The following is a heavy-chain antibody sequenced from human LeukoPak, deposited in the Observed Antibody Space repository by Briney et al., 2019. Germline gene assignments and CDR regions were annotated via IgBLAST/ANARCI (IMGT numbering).Heavy chain of an antibody. V-gene: IGHV4-39*01. D-gene: IGHD6-13*01. CDR2: LHYSGST. CDR1: GGPISNSYYY. CDR3: ARLVFAGRRVDY. J-gene: IGHJ4*02. Sequence: SETLSLICTVSGGPISNSYYYWGWIRQPPGKGLEWIGSLHYSGSTYYNPSLKSRVTISVDTSKNQFSLKLSPGTAADTAVYYCARLVFAGRRVDYWGQGSLATVSS.